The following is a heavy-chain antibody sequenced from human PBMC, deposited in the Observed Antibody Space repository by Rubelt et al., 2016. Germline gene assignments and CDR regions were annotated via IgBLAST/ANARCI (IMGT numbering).Heavy chain of an antibody. CDR2: IYYSGST. CDR3: ARDPRAGTTSFDY. D-gene: IGHD1-7*01. V-gene: IGHV4-39*07. Sequence: QLQLQESGPGLVKPSETLSLTCTVSGGSISSSSYYWGWIRQPPGKGLEWIGSIYYSGSTYYNPSLKSRVTIPVATSKNQFSLKLSSVTAADTAVYYCARDPRAGTTSFDYWGQGTLVTVSS. J-gene: IGHJ4*02. CDR1: GGSISSSSYY.